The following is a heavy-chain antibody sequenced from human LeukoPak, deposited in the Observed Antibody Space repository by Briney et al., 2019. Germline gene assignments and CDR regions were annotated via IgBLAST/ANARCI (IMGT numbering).Heavy chain of an antibody. CDR1: GFTFSSYD. J-gene: IGHJ4*02. Sequence: GALRLSCAASGFTFSSYDMTWVRQAPGRGLEWVSSISSSSTYINYADSVKGRFTISRDNAKNSLYLQMNSLRAEDTAVYYCARDRSPGNFDYWGQGTLVTVSS. CDR2: ISSSSTYI. CDR3: ARDRSPGNFDY. V-gene: IGHV3-21*01. D-gene: IGHD3-10*01.